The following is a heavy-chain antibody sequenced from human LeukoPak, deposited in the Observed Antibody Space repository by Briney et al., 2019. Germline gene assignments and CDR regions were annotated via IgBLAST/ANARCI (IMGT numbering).Heavy chain of an antibody. CDR2: ISGSGGST. Sequence: GGSLRLSCAASGFNFSNYAMSWVRQAPGKGLEWVSVISGSGGSTYYADFVKGRFTISRGNFKNTLYLQMNSLRAEDTAVYYCARYGSGSYIAYYYYYGMDVWGQGTTVTVSS. D-gene: IGHD3-10*01. CDR1: GFNFSNYA. CDR3: ARYGSGSYIAYYYYYGMDV. V-gene: IGHV3-23*01. J-gene: IGHJ6*02.